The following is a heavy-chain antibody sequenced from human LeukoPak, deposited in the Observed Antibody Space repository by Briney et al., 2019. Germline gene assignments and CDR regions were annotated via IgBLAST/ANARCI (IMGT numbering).Heavy chain of an antibody. V-gene: IGHV4-61*01. CDR1: GGSVSSGSYY. CDR3: ARVHSSSWSRYYYYSMDV. Sequence: SETLSLTCTVSGGSVSSGSYYWSWIRQPPGKGLEWSGYIYYSGSTNYNPSLKRRVTISVDTSKNQFSLKLSSVPAADTAVYYCARVHSSSWSRYYYYSMDVWGKGTTVTVSS. D-gene: IGHD6-13*01. CDR2: IYYSGST. J-gene: IGHJ6*03.